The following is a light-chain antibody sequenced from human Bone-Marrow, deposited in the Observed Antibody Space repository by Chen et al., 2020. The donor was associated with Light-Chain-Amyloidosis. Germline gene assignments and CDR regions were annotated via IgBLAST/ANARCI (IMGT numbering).Light chain of an antibody. CDR3: GSWDSSLAAPVV. CDR2: DND. Sequence: QSVLTQPPSVSAAPGQTVTIPCSGTSSNMGNNYVPWYQQVPGPAPKLLIYDNDKRASAITDLFSVAKSGMSATLGITGRQTGDEAEYCCGSWDSSLAAPVVFGGGTKVTVL. J-gene: IGLJ2*01. CDR1: SSNMGNNY. V-gene: IGLV1-51*01.